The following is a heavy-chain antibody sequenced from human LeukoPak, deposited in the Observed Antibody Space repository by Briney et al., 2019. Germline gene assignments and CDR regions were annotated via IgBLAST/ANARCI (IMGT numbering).Heavy chain of an antibody. D-gene: IGHD6-6*01. Sequence: ASVKVSCKASGYTFTGYYMHWVRQAPGQGLEWMGWINPNSGGTNYAQKFHDRVTMTRDTSISTAYMELSRLRSDDTAVYYCARDRVLYSSSSTLGYYYMDVWGKGTTVTVSS. CDR2: INPNSGGT. V-gene: IGHV1-2*02. CDR1: GYTFTGYY. CDR3: ARDRVLYSSSSTLGYYYMDV. J-gene: IGHJ6*03.